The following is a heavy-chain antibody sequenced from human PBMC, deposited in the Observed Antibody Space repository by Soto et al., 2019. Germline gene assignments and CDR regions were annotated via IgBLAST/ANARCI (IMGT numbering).Heavy chain of an antibody. Sequence: GASVKVSCKASGYSFTVHYIHWVRQAPGQGLEWVGWINPNSGSTTYAQRFQGRVTMNRDTSISTAYMELSSLRSDDTAVFYCATVYGVVGIWFDPWGQGTLVTVSS. J-gene: IGHJ5*02. D-gene: IGHD3-3*01. CDR2: INPNSGST. CDR3: ATVYGVVGIWFDP. CDR1: GYSFTVHY. V-gene: IGHV1-2*02.